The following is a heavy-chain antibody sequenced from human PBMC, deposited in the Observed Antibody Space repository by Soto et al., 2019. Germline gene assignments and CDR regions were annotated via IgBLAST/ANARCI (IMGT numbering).Heavy chain of an antibody. Sequence: QVQLVESGGGVVQPGRSLRLSCAASGFTFSSYGMHWVRQAPGKGLEWVAVICYDGSNKYYADSVKGRFTISRDNSKNTLYLQMNSLRAEDTAVYYCARDGMGATYFDYWGQGTLVTVSS. CDR2: ICYDGSNK. CDR3: ARDGMGATYFDY. D-gene: IGHD1-26*01. V-gene: IGHV3-33*01. J-gene: IGHJ4*02. CDR1: GFTFSSYG.